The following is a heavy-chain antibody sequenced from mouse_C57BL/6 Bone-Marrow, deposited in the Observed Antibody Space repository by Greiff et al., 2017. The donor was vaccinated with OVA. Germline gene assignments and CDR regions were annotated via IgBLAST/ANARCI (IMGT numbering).Heavy chain of an antibody. J-gene: IGHJ4*01. D-gene: IGHD3-2*02. Sequence: EVQLQQSGPVLVKPGASVKMSCKASGYTFTDYYMNWVKQSHGKSLEWIGVINPYNGGTSYNQKFKGKATLTVDKSSSTAYMELNSLTSEDSAVYYCARWELRLPYYAMDYWGQGTSVTVSS. CDR3: ARWELRLPYYAMDY. CDR1: GYTFTDYY. V-gene: IGHV1-19*01. CDR2: INPYNGGT.